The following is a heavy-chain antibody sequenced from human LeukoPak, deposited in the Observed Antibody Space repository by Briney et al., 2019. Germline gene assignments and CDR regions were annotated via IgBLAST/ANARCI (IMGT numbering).Heavy chain of an antibody. CDR2: INHSGST. D-gene: IGHD3-22*01. CDR1: GGSFSGYY. V-gene: IGHV4-34*01. Sequence: SETLSLTCAVYGGSFSGYYWSWIRQPPGKGLEWIGEINHSGSTNYNPSLKSRVTISVDTSKDQFSLKLSSVTAADTAVYYCARLRGSGYYFYYYYMDVWGKGTTVTVSS. CDR3: ARLRGSGYYFYYYYMDV. J-gene: IGHJ6*03.